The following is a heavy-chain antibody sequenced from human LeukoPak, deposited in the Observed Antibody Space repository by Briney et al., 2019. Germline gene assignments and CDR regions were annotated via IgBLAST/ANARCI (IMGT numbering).Heavy chain of an antibody. V-gene: IGHV3-23*01. CDR1: GFTFSSYA. CDR3: AKMIVVVTGYFQH. J-gene: IGHJ1*01. Sequence: RGGSLRLSCAAYGFTFSSYAMSWVRQAPGKGLEWVSAISGSGGSTYYADSVKGRFTISRDNSKNTLYLQMNSLRAEDTAVYYCAKMIVVVTGYFQHWGQGTLVTVSS. D-gene: IGHD3-22*01. CDR2: ISGSGGST.